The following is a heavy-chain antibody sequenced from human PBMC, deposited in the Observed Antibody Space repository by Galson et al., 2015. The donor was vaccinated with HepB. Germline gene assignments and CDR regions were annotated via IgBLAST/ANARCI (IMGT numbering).Heavy chain of an antibody. CDR3: ATTIFGVVIMDTSWYFDL. J-gene: IGHJ2*01. D-gene: IGHD3-3*01. CDR2: ISGSGGST. CDR1: GFTFSSYA. V-gene: IGHV3-23*01. Sequence: SLRLSCAASGFTFSSYAMSWVRQAPGKGLEWVSAISGSGGSTYYADSVKGRFTISRDNSKNTLYLQMNSLRAEDTAVYYCATTIFGVVIMDTSWYFDLWGRGTLVTVSS.